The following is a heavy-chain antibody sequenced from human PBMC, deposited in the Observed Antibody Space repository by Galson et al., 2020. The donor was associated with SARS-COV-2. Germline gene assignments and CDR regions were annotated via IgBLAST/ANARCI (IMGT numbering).Heavy chain of an antibody. Sequence: ASVKVSCKASGYSLSSYGLNWVRQAPGQGLEWMGWISGYSGNTRSTQKFQGRATMTTDTSTSTAHMELRSLKFDDTAVYYCARGGGVFDYGDPSPLALWGQGTLVTVSS. CDR1: GYSLSSYG. D-gene: IGHD4-17*01. V-gene: IGHV1-18*04. CDR3: ARGGGVFDYGDPSPLAL. CDR2: ISGYSGNT. J-gene: IGHJ4*02.